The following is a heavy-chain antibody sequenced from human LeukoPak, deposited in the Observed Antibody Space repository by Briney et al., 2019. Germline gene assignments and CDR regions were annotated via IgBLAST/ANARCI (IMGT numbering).Heavy chain of an antibody. CDR3: ARENVVVVVAATPYYFGY. D-gene: IGHD2-15*01. Sequence: GGSLRLSCAASGFTFSSYWMSWVRQAPGKGLEWVANIKQDGSEKYYVDSVKGRFTISRDNAKNSLYLQMNSLRAEDTAVYYCARENVVVVVAATPYYFGYWGQGTLVTVSS. J-gene: IGHJ4*02. CDR1: GFTFSSYW. V-gene: IGHV3-7*01. CDR2: IKQDGSEK.